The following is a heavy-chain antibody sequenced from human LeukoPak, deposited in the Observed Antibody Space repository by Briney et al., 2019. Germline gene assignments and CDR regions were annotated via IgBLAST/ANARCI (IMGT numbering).Heavy chain of an antibody. V-gene: IGHV3-23*01. CDR3: AKESSSWYSPYYFDY. CDR1: GFTFSSYG. J-gene: IGHJ4*02. CDR2: ISGSGGST. D-gene: IGHD6-13*01. Sequence: GGSLRLSCAASGFTFSSYGMSWVRQAPGKGLEWVSAISGSGGSTYYADSVKGRFNISRDNSKNTLYRQMNSLRAEDTAVYYCAKESSSWYSPYYFDYWGQGTLVTVSS.